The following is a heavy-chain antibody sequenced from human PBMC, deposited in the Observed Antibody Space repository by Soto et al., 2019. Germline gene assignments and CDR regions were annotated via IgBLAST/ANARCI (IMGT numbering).Heavy chain of an antibody. CDR1: GFTFSSYA. Sequence: QVQLVESGGGVVQPGRSLRLSCAASGFTFSSYAMHWVRQAPGKGLEWVAVISYDGSNKYYADSVKGRFTISRDNSKNTLYLQMNSLRAEYTAVYYCARDYRYFSGGSCYLDWFDPWGQGTLVTVSS. D-gene: IGHD2-15*01. J-gene: IGHJ5*02. V-gene: IGHV3-30-3*01. CDR3: ARDYRYFSGGSCYLDWFDP. CDR2: ISYDGSNK.